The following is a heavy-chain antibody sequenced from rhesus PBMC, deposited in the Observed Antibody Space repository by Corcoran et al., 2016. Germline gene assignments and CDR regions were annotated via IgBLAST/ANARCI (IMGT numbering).Heavy chain of an antibody. CDR2: ITYSGST. CDR3: ARDRNGWNNVSY. D-gene: IGHD1-20*01. V-gene: IGHV4-122*02. J-gene: IGHJ4*01. CDR1: GGSISSGYYY. Sequence: QVQLQESGPGLVKPSETLSLTCAVSGGSISSGYYYWSWLRQPPGKGLEWIGYITYSGSTSYNPSLKSLVTIASDTSKNQFSLKLSSVTAADTAVYYCARDRNGWNNVSYWGRGVLVTVSS.